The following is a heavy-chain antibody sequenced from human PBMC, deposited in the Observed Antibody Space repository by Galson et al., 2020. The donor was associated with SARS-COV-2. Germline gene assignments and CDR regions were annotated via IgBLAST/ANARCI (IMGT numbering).Heavy chain of an antibody. J-gene: IGHJ4*02. Sequence: SETLSLTCTVSGYSISSGYYWGWIRQPPGKGLEWIGSIYHSGSTYYNPSLKSRVTISVDTSKNQFSLKLSSVTAADTAVYYCARTGDFWRDFDYWGQGTLVTGSS. CDR2: IYHSGST. D-gene: IGHD3-3*01. CDR1: GYSISSGYY. V-gene: IGHV4-38-2*02. CDR3: ARTGDFWRDFDY.